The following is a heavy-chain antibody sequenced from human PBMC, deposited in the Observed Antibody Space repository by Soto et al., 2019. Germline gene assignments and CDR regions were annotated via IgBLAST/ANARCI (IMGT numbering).Heavy chain of an antibody. V-gene: IGHV1-2*02. J-gene: IGHJ5*02. CDR3: ARDKVPDVKYNWFDP. CDR2: INPNSGGT. D-gene: IGHD2-2*01. Sequence: ASVKVSCKASGYTFTGYYMHWVRQAPGQGLEWMGWINPNSGGTNYAQKFQGRVTMTRDTSISTAYMELSRLRSDDTAVYYCARDKVPDVKYNWFDPWGQGTLVTVSS. CDR1: GYTFTGYY.